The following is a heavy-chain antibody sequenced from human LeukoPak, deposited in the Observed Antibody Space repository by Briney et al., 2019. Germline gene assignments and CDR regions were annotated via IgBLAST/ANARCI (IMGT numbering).Heavy chain of an antibody. CDR1: GFAFSTFG. J-gene: IGHJ5*02. V-gene: IGHV3-30*03. CDR2: ISYDGSNK. CDR3: ARDLTIFGVVTRFGFDP. Sequence: PGRSVRLSCAASGFAFSTFGMEWVRQAPGKGLEWVAVISYDGSNKYYADSVKGRFTISRDNSKNTLYLQMNSLRAEDTAVYYCARDLTIFGVVTRFGFDPWGQGTLATVSS. D-gene: IGHD3-3*01.